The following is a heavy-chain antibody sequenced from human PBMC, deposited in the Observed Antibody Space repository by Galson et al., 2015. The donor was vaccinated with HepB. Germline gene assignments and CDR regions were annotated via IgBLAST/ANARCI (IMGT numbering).Heavy chain of an antibody. V-gene: IGHV3-23*01. CDR2: ISGSGGST. CDR3: AKDLGIGIGFWSGPSNAFDI. CDR1: GSTFSSYA. Sequence: SLRLSCAASGSTFSSYAMSWVRQAPGKGLEWVSAISGSGGSTYYADSVKGRFTISRDNSKNTLYLQMNSLRAEDTAVYYCAKDLGIGIGFWSGPSNAFDIWGQGTMVTVSS. J-gene: IGHJ3*02. D-gene: IGHD3-3*01.